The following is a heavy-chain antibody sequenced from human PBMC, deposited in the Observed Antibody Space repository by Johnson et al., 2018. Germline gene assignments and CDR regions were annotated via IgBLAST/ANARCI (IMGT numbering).Heavy chain of an antibody. D-gene: IGHD1-26*01. Sequence: VQLVESGGGLVRPGGSLRLSCAASGFTFSSYSMNWVRQAPGKGLEWVSSISSSSSYIYSADSVKGRFTISRDKSKNTRYLQMNSLRAEDTAVYYCARERAPHDAFDIWGQGTMVTVSS. V-gene: IGHV3-21*01. J-gene: IGHJ3*02. CDR2: ISSSSSYI. CDR1: GFTFSSYS. CDR3: ARERAPHDAFDI.